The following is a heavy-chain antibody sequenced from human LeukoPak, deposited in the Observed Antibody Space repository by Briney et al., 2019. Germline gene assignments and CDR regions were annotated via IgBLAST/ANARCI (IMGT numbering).Heavy chain of an antibody. D-gene: IGHD3-3*01. J-gene: IGHJ4*02. Sequence: GGSQRLSCVASGFSFSAYAMSWVRQAPGTGLQWVSSISDSGSDTYYTDSVKGRFTIPRDNSKNTLYLQMNSLRAEDTAVYYCAKDSYGVRFLEWLLYTGFDYWGQGTLVTVSS. CDR3: AKDSYGVRFLEWLLYTGFDY. V-gene: IGHV3-23*01. CDR2: ISDSGSDT. CDR1: GFSFSAYA.